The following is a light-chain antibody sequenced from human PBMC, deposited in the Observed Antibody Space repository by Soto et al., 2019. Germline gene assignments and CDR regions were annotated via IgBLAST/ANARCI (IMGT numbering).Light chain of an antibody. CDR1: QSIKNN. V-gene: IGKV1-39*01. CDR2: AAS. CDR3: QQSYSTPYT. J-gene: IGKJ2*01. Sequence: DIPLTQSPSSLSTSVGDRVTITCRARQSIKNNLNWYQQKPRGAPKLLISAASSLQGGVPLRFSGSGSGTDFSLTISSLQPEDFATYYCQQSYSTPYTFGQGTSLEIK.